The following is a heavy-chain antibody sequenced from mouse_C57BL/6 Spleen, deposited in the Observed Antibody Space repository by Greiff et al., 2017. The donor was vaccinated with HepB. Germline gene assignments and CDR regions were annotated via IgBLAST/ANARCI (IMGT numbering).Heavy chain of an antibody. V-gene: IGHV1-64*01. D-gene: IGHD3-3*01. CDR2: IHPNSGST. CDR1: GYTFTSYW. J-gene: IGHJ2*01. CDR3: ASRDRNSFDY. Sequence: QVQLQQPGAELVKPGASVKLSCKASGYTFTSYWMHWVKQRPGQGLEWIGMIHPNSGSTNYNEKFKSKATLTVDTSSSTAYMQLSSLTSEDSAVYYCASRDRNSFDYWGQGTTLTVSS.